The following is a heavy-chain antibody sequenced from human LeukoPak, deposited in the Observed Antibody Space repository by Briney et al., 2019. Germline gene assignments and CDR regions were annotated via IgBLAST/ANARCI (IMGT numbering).Heavy chain of an antibody. J-gene: IGHJ5*02. Sequence: SVKVSCKASGYTFTSYGISWVRQAPGQGLEWMGGIIPIFGTANYAQKFQGRVTITTDESTSTAYMELSSLRSEDTAVYYCARDKDYYGSGSYWWGFDPWGQGTLVTVSS. D-gene: IGHD3-10*01. CDR3: ARDKDYYGSGSYWWGFDP. CDR2: IIPIFGTA. V-gene: IGHV1-69*05. CDR1: GYTFTSYG.